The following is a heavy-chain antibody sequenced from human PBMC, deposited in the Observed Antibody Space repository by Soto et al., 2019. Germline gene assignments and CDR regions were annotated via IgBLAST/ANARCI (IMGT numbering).Heavy chain of an antibody. Sequence: QVHLVQSGAEVKKPGASVKVSCKGSGYTFTTYGITWVRQAPGQGLEWMGWISAHNGNTNYAQKLQGRVTVTRDTSTSPAYMELRSLRSDDTAVYYCARGRYGDYSGQGALVTVSS. CDR3: ARGRYGDY. V-gene: IGHV1-18*01. D-gene: IGHD1-1*01. J-gene: IGHJ4*02. CDR1: GYTFTTYG. CDR2: ISAHNGNT.